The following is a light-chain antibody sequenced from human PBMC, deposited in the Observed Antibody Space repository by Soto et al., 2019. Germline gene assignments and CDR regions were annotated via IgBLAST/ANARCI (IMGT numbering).Light chain of an antibody. CDR2: WAS. CDR1: QSVLFRSNNKNY. Sequence: DVVMTQSPASLAVSLGERATINCRSSQSVLFRSNNKNYLAWYQQKAGQPPKLLISWASSRESGVPDRFSGXXXXXXXXXXISSLQAEDVAVYYCQQYYDTLRTFGQGTKVEIK. CDR3: QQYYDTLRT. V-gene: IGKV4-1*01. J-gene: IGKJ1*01.